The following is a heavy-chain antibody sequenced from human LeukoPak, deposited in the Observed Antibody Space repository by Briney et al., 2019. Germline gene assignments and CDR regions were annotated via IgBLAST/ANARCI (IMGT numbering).Heavy chain of an antibody. V-gene: IGHV4-59*01. CDR1: GGSISSYY. CDR2: IYYSGST. J-gene: IGHJ6*03. D-gene: IGHD3-3*01. CDR3: ARTHDFWSGYYYMDV. Sequence: SETLSLTCTVSGGSISSYYWSWIRQPPGKGLEWIGYIYYSGSTNYNPSLKSRVTISVDTSKNQFSLKLSSVTAADTAVYYCARTHDFWSGYYYMDVWGKGITVTVSS.